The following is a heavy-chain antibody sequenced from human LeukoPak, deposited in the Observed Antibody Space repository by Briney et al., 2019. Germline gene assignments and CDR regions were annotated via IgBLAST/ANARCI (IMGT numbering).Heavy chain of an antibody. J-gene: IGHJ6*02. CDR1: GGSFSSYY. CDR3: ARGRGGMLWGLTLNYYYYGMDV. Sequence: SETLSLTCAVYGGSFSSYYWNWIRQPPGKGLEWIGEIYHSGSTRYNPSLRSRVTISVDTSKNQFSLTLSSVTAADTAVYYCARGRGGMLWGLTLNYYYYGMDVWGQGTTVTVSS. D-gene: IGHD3-10*01. CDR2: IYHSGST. V-gene: IGHV4-34*01.